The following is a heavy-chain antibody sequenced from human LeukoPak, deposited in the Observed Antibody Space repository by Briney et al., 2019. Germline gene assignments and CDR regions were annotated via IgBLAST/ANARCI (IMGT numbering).Heavy chain of an antibody. CDR3: ARGAVSGTYRYLY. J-gene: IGHJ4*02. V-gene: IGHV1-2*02. Sequence: ASVTVSCKASGYTFSGYQIHWVRQAPGQGLEWMGWINPNSGDTNYAQKFQGRVTMTSDTSISTAYMELSRLSSDDTAVYSCARGAVSGTYRYLYWGQGTLVTASS. D-gene: IGHD3-16*02. CDR1: GYTFSGYQ. CDR2: INPNSGDT.